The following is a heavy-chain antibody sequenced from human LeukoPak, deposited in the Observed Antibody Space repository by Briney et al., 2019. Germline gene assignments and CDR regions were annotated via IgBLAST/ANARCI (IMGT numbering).Heavy chain of an antibody. J-gene: IGHJ4*02. D-gene: IGHD5-24*01. Sequence: GGSLRLSCAASGFTFSAYGMHWVRQAPGKGLEWVAFIHYDGTITYYADSVKGRFTISRDNAKTSLYLQMNSLRAEDTALYYCAKDLGPGSMATSPGFDYWGQGTLVTVSS. CDR1: GFTFSAYG. CDR2: IHYDGTIT. V-gene: IGHV3-30*02. CDR3: AKDLGPGSMATSPGFDY.